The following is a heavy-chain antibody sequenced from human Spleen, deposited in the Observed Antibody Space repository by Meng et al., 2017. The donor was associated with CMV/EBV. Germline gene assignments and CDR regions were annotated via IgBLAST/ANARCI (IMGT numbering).Heavy chain of an antibody. CDR2: INPNSGGT. CDR1: GGTFGSNA. V-gene: IGHV1-2*02. J-gene: IGHJ4*02. CDR3: ARGLRYFDPHDFDY. D-gene: IGHD3-9*01. Sequence: ASVKVSCKASGGTFGSNALSWVRQAPGQGLEWMGWINPNSGGTNYAQKFQGRGTMTTDTSITTAYMELSRLRSDDTAVYYCARGLRYFDPHDFDYWGQGTLVTVSS.